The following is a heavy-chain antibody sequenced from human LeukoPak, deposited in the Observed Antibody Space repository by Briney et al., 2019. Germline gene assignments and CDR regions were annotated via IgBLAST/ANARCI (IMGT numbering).Heavy chain of an antibody. J-gene: IGHJ5*02. V-gene: IGHV4-4*07. CDR1: GASISSYY. Sequence: SETLSLTCTVSGASISSYYWSWIRQPAGKGLEWIGRIHTSGTTNYNPSLRSRVTMSADTSKNQFSLKLRSVTAADTAVYYCARDPQSHYGDYDWSDPWGQGTLVTVSS. D-gene: IGHD4-17*01. CDR3: ARDPQSHYGDYDWSDP. CDR2: IHTSGTT.